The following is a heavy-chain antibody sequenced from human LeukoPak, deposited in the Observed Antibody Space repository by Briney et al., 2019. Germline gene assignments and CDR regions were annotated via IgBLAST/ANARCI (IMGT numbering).Heavy chain of an antibody. D-gene: IGHD5-24*01. Sequence: GGSLRLSCAASGFTVSSNYMSWVRQAPGKGLEWVANIKQDGSKKSYVDSVKGRFTISRDNAKNSLYLQMNSLRAEDTAIYYCTRVGYIDEGIDYWGQGTLVTVPS. V-gene: IGHV3-7*04. J-gene: IGHJ4*02. CDR2: IKQDGSKK. CDR3: TRVGYIDEGIDY. CDR1: GFTVSSNY.